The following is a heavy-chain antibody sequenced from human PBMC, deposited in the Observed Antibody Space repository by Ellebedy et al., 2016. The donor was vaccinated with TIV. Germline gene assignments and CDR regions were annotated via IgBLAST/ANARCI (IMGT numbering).Heavy chain of an antibody. CDR1: GFTFNSYA. CDR2: ISSKGDYT. J-gene: IGHJ6*02. Sequence: PGGSLRLSCAASGFTFNSYAMHWVRQALGKGLEYVSSISSKGDYTYYANSVKGRFTISRDSSKNTLYLQMGSLRLEDMAVYYCARDVWLTPDGGMVVWGQGTTVTVSS. D-gene: IGHD3-16*01. V-gene: IGHV3-64*01. CDR3: ARDVWLTPDGGMVV.